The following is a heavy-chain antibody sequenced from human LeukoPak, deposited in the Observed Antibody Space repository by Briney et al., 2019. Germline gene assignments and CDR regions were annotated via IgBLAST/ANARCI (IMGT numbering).Heavy chain of an antibody. D-gene: IGHD3-10*01. V-gene: IGHV3-33*01. J-gene: IGHJ4*02. Sequence: PGRSLRLSCATSGFTFRNFGMRWVRQAPGKGLEWVAIIYYDGSNQYYGDSVEGRFTVSRDNSKNTVYLQMNSLRAEDTAVYYCARDRGLSYFDYWGQGTLVTVSS. CDR1: GFTFRNFG. CDR2: IYYDGSNQ. CDR3: ARDRGLSYFDY.